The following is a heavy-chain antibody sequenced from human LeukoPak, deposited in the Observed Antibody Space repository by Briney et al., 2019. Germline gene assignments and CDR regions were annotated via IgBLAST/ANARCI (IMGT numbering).Heavy chain of an antibody. J-gene: IGHJ4*02. D-gene: IGHD2-2*01. Sequence: GECLKISCKGSGYRFTNYWISWVRQMPGKGLEWMGRIDPSDSYTKYSPSFQGHVTISADKSISTVYLQWSSLKASDTAMYYCAKSIDVVPAARRLFDYWGQGTLVTASS. CDR3: AKSIDVVPAARRLFDY. V-gene: IGHV5-10-1*01. CDR2: IDPSDSYT. CDR1: GYRFTNYW.